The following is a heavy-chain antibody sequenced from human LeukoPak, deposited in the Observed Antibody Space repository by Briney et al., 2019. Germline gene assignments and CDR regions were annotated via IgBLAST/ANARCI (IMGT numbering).Heavy chain of an antibody. V-gene: IGHV3-64D*09. Sequence: GGSLRLSCSASGFTFSSYAMHWVRQAPGKGLEYVSAISGNGGSTYYADSVKGRFTISRDNSKNTLYLQMSSLRAEDTAVYYCVKCISGIAVAGTVAPLGDYWGQGTLVTVSS. CDR1: GFTFSSYA. CDR2: ISGNGGST. CDR3: VKCISGIAVAGTVAPLGDY. D-gene: IGHD6-19*01. J-gene: IGHJ4*02.